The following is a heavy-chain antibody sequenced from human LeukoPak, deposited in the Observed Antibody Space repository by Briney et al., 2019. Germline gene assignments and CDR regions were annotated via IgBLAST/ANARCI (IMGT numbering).Heavy chain of an antibody. Sequence: ASVKVSCKASGYTFTGYYMHWVRLAPGQGLEWMGWINPNSGGTNYAQKFQGRVTMTRDTSISTAYLEMSRLTSDDTAVYYCARDSRYSSSSLGYYYYYMDVWGEGTTVTVSS. CDR3: ARDSRYSSSSLGYYYYYMDV. D-gene: IGHD6-6*01. V-gene: IGHV1-2*02. CDR1: GYTFTGYY. J-gene: IGHJ6*03. CDR2: INPNSGGT.